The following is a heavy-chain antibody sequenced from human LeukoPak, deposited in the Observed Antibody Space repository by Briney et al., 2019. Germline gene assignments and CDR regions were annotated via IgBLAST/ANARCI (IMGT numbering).Heavy chain of an antibody. J-gene: IGHJ4*02. V-gene: IGHV4-34*01. Sequence: PSETLSLTCAVYGGSFSGYYWSGIRQPPGKGLEWIGEINHSGSTNYNPSLKSRVTISVDTSKNQFSLKLSSVTAADTAVYYCARGPKGGTMIVVPTWSPFDYWGQGTLVTVS. CDR1: GGSFSGYY. CDR2: INHSGST. D-gene: IGHD3-22*01. CDR3: ARGPKGGTMIVVPTWSPFDY.